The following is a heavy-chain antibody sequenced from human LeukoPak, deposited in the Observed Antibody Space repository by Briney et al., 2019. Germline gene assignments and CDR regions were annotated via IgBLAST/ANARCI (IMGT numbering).Heavy chain of an antibody. CDR1: GFTFSTYS. J-gene: IGHJ3*02. D-gene: IGHD6-19*01. CDR2: VSNDGNNK. Sequence: GGSLRLSCAASGFTFSTYSMHWVRQAPGKGLEWLAVVSNDGNNKYYLDSVKGRFTISRDNSKNSLYLQMNSLRTEDTALYYCASSGWYLGAFDIWGQGTMVTVSS. CDR3: ASSGWYLGAFDI. V-gene: IGHV3-30-3*01.